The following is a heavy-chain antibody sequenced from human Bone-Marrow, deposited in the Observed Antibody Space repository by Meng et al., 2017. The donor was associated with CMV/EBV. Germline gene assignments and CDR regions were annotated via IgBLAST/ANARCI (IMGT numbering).Heavy chain of an antibody. D-gene: IGHD3-16*01. V-gene: IGHV1-2*04. Sequence: ASVKVSCKASGYTFTGYYMHWVRQAPGQGLEWMGWINPNSGGTNYAQEFQGWVTMTGDTSISTAYMELSGLTSDDTAVYYCARDHLASWGWGQGTLVTVSS. J-gene: IGHJ4*02. CDR1: GYTFTGYY. CDR3: ARDHLASWG. CDR2: INPNSGGT.